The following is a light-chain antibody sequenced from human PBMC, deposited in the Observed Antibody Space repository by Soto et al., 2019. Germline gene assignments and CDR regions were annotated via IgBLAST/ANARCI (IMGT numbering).Light chain of an antibody. CDR3: QQYGSSGT. CDR1: QSLSGRY. V-gene: IGKV3-20*01. Sequence: EIVLTQSPGTLSLSPGERATLSCRASQSLSGRYLAWYQQKLGQAPRLLIYDVSSRASGIPDRFSGSGSGTDFTLSISRLEPEDFAVYYCQQYGSSGTFGQGTKV. CDR2: DVS. J-gene: IGKJ1*01.